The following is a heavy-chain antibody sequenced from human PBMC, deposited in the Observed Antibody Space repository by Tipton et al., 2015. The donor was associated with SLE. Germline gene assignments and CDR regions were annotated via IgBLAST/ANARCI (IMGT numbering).Heavy chain of an antibody. CDR2: IFSRGST. V-gene: IGHV4-61*05. CDR3: ARYHGSGWLYGLDV. CDR1: GGSISSSSYY. J-gene: IGHJ6*02. D-gene: IGHD6-19*01. Sequence: TLSLTCTVSGGSISSSSYYWGWIRQPPGKGLEWIGRIFSRGSTNSNLSLKSRVTISLDESKNQFSLKLSSVTAADTAVYYCARYHGSGWLYGLDVWGQGTTVTVSS.